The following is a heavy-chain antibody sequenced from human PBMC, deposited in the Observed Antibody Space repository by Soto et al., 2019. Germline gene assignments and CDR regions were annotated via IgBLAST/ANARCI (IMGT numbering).Heavy chain of an antibody. CDR1: GGSVSSGSYY. Sequence: QVQLQESGPGLVKPSETLSLTCTVSGGSVSSGSYYWSWIRQPPGKGLEWIGYIYYSGSTNYNPPLNSPVTXPXAXPXXPSSLKLSSVPAADTAVYYCARVPSTCGLVNYFASWGQGTLVTVSS. D-gene: IGHD3-3*02. CDR2: IYYSGST. V-gene: IGHV4-61*03. J-gene: IGHJ4*02. CDR3: ARVPSTCGLVNYFAS.